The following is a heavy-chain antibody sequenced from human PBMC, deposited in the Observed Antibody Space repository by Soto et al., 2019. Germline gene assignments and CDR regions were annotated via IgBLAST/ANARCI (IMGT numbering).Heavy chain of an antibody. Sequence: SETLSLTCTVSGGSISSYYWSWIRQPPGKGLEWIGYIYYSGSTNYNPSLKSRVTISVDTSKNQFSLKLSSVTAADTAVYYCARRYSSSWYVGFDYWGQGTLVTVSS. J-gene: IGHJ4*02. CDR3: ARRYSSSWYVGFDY. CDR2: IYYSGST. V-gene: IGHV4-59*01. D-gene: IGHD6-13*01. CDR1: GGSISSYY.